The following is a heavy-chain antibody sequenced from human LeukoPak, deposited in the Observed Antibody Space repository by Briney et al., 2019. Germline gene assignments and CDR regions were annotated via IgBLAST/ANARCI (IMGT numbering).Heavy chain of an antibody. CDR1: GYTFTGYY. V-gene: IGHV1-2*02. CDR2: INPNSGGT. J-gene: IGHJ5*01. D-gene: IGHD4-17*01. CDR3: ARVRTVTWFDS. Sequence: ASVKVSCKASGYTFTGYYMHWVRQAPGQGLEWMGWINPNSGGTNYAQKFQGRVTMTRDTSINTDYMELTRLRSDDTAVYFCARVRTVTWFDSWGQGSLVTVSS.